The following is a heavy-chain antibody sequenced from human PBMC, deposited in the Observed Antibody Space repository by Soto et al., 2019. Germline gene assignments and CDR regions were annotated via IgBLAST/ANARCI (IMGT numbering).Heavy chain of an antibody. CDR1: CGSISSSSYY. D-gene: IGHD2-15*01. CDR2: IYYSGST. V-gene: IGHV4-39*07. Sequence: PSETLSLTCTVSCGSISSSSYYWVWIRQPPGKGLEWIGSIYYSGSTNYNPSLKSRVTMSVDTSKNQFSLKLSSVTAADTAVYYCAREGVVVVAAKGYFDYWGQGTLVTVSS. J-gene: IGHJ4*02. CDR3: AREGVVVVAAKGYFDY.